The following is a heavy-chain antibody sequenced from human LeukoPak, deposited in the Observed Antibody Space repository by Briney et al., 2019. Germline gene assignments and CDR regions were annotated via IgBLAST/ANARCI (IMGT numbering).Heavy chain of an antibody. D-gene: IGHD3-3*01. V-gene: IGHV3-23*01. CDR2: ISGSGGST. Sequence: GGSLRLSCVASGFTFSTYAMTWVRQPPGKGLEWVSAISGSGGSTYYADSVKGRFTISRDNSKNTLYLQMNSLRAEDTAVYYCAKDFYDFWSGPVIDYWGQGTLVTVSS. CDR3: AKDFYDFWSGPVIDY. J-gene: IGHJ4*02. CDR1: GFTFSTYA.